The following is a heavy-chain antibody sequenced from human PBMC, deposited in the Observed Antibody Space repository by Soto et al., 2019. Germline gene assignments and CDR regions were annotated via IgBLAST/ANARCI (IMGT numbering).Heavy chain of an antibody. CDR3: AREPTPNLDLWSGEYYYYYYMDV. Sequence: QVQLVQSGAEVKKPGASVKVSCKASGYTFTSYAMHWVRQAPGQRLEWMGWINAGNGNTKYSQKFQGRVTITRDTSASTAYMELSSLRSEDTAVYYCAREPTPNLDLWSGEYYYYYYMDVWGKGTTVTVSS. CDR2: INAGNGNT. D-gene: IGHD3-3*01. J-gene: IGHJ6*03. V-gene: IGHV1-3*01. CDR1: GYTFTSYA.